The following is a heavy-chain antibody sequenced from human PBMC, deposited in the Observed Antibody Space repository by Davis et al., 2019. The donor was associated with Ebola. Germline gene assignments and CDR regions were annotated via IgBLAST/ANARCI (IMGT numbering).Heavy chain of an antibody. CDR2: IYHSGST. CDR3: ARRLAVAGTHWYFDL. D-gene: IGHD6-19*01. CDR1: GGSISSGGYS. J-gene: IGHJ2*01. V-gene: IGHV4-30-2*02. Sequence: SETLSLTCAVSGGSISSGGYSWSWIRQPPGKGLEWIGYIYHSGSTYYNPSLKSRVTISVDTSKNQFSLKLSSVTAADTAVYYCARRLAVAGTHWYFDLWGRGTLVTVSS.